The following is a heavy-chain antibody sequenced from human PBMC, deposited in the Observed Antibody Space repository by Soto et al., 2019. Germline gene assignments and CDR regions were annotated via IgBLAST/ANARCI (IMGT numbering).Heavy chain of an antibody. J-gene: IGHJ4*02. CDR3: ARVATPSGSYFPRRPDFAY. CDR1: GYTITIDG. CDR2: ISAYNGNT. V-gene: IGHV1-18*01. Sequence: VKGARKASGYTITIDGSSWGRHKPGQGLEWMGWISAYNGNTNYAQKLQGRVTMTTDTSTSTAYMELRSLRSDDTAVYYCARVATPSGSYFPRRPDFAYWGQGALVTDS. D-gene: IGHD1-26*01.